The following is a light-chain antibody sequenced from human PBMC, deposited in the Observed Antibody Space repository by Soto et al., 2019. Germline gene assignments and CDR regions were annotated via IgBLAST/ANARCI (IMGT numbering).Light chain of an antibody. J-gene: IGLJ1*01. Sequence: QSALTQPPSASGSPGQSVTISCTGTSSDVGGYNYVSWYQQHPGKAPKLMIYEVSKRPSGVRDRFSGSRSGNTASLTVSGLQAEYEADYYCSSYAGSNNYVFGTGTKLTVL. CDR1: SSDVGGYNY. CDR2: EVS. V-gene: IGLV2-8*01. CDR3: SSYAGSNNYV.